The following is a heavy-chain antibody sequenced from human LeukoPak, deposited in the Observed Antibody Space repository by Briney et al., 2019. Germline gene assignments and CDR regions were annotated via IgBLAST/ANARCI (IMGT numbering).Heavy chain of an antibody. D-gene: IGHD4-17*01. CDR1: GYTFTSYG. J-gene: IGHJ5*02. CDR3: ARDRYGDYSNWFDP. Sequence: ASVKVSCKASGYTFTSYGISWVRQAPGQGLEWMGRIIPILGIANYAQKFQGRVTITADKSTSTAYMELSSLRSEDTAVYYCARDRYGDYSNWFDPWGQGTLVTVSS. CDR2: IIPILGIA. V-gene: IGHV1-69*04.